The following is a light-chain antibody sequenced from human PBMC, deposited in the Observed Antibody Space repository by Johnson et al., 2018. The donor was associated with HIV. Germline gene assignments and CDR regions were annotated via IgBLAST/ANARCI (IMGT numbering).Light chain of an antibody. CDR2: ANH. Sequence: QSVLTQPPSLSAAPGQRVTISCSGSSSNIGNNYVSWYQQLPGTAPRLLVYANHRRPSGILDRFSVSQSGTSATLGITGLQPLDVADDYCGTWDSSLGAAYVFGTGTKVTVL. V-gene: IGLV1-51*02. CDR1: SSNIGNNY. J-gene: IGLJ1*01. CDR3: GTWDSSLGAAYV.